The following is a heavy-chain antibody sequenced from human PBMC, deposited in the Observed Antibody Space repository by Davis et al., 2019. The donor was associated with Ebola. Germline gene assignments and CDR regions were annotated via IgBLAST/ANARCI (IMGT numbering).Heavy chain of an antibody. V-gene: IGHV3-48*03. J-gene: IGHJ4*02. D-gene: IGHD3-16*02. CDR3: ARHLGELSYPFDY. CDR2: ISSSGSNI. CDR1: GFTFSSYE. Sequence: GGSLRLSCAASGFTFSSYEMNWVRQAPGKGLEWVSYISSSGSNIKYADSVKGRFTISRDNAKNSLYLQMNSLRAEDTAVYYCARHLGELSYPFDYWGQGTLVTVSS.